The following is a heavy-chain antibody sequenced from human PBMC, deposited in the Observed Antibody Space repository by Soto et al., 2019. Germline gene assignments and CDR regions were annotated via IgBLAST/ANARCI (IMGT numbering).Heavy chain of an antibody. D-gene: IGHD3-22*01. J-gene: IGHJ3*02. Sequence: GGSLRLSCAASGFTFSSYGIHWVRLAPDKGLEWVAVIWYDGTKKYYADSVKGRFTISRDTSTNTLYLEMNRLRAADMYVYYCERDLYYYDSSAFDIWGQGTMVTVSS. V-gene: IGHV3-33*01. CDR2: IWYDGTKK. CDR1: GFTFSSYG. CDR3: ERDLYYYDSSAFDI.